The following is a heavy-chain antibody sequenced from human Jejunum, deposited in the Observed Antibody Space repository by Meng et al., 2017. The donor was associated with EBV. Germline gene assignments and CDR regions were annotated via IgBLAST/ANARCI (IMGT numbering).Heavy chain of an antibody. D-gene: IGHD4-17*01. CDR2: INQSGST. J-gene: IGHJ4*02. Sequence: QVPPNHGGPCLWMPSDTCSLTCAVSGESCSDHFWSWIRQPPGKVLEWIGDINQSGSTTYNPSLESRVTLSVDTSKNQFSLRLNSVTAADTAIYYCARVVNWDYGDYGAFDYWGQGALVTVSS. V-gene: IGHV4-34*01. CDR3: ARVVNWDYGDYGAFDY. CDR1: GESCSDHF.